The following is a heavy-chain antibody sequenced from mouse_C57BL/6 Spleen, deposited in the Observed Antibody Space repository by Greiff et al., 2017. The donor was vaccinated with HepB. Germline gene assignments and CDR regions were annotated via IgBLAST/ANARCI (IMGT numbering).Heavy chain of an antibody. D-gene: IGHD2-2*01. J-gene: IGHJ3*01. V-gene: IGHV1-69*01. CDR1: GYTFTSYW. Sequence: QVQLQQSGAELVMPGASVKLSCKASGYTFTSYWMHWVKQRPGQGLEWIGEIDPSDSYTNYNQKFKGKSTLTVDKSSSTAYMQLSSLTSEDSAVYYCAREGLRRKAWFAYWGQGTLVTVSA. CDR2: IDPSDSYT. CDR3: AREGLRRKAWFAY.